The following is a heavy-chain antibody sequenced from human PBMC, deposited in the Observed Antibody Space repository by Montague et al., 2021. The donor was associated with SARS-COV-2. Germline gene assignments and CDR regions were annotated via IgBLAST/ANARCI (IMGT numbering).Heavy chain of an antibody. CDR2: IYHTGIT. CDR3: VRVAWFGELSLADY. D-gene: IGHD3-10*01. J-gene: IGHJ4*02. CDR1: GDSISSTVYY. V-gene: IGHV4-39*07. Sequence: SETLSLTCTVAGDSISSTVYYWGWMRQPPGRRLDWIGTIYHTGITHYNPSLKSRVTLSVDTSKNQLSLNVTSVTAADTAVYFCVRVAWFGELSLADYWGQGTLVAASS.